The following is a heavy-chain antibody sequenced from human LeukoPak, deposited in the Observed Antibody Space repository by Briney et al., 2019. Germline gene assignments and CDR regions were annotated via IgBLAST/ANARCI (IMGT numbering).Heavy chain of an antibody. J-gene: IGHJ4*02. CDR1: GFTVSSNY. D-gene: IGHD1-26*01. CDR2: IRSKAYGGTT. Sequence: PGGSLRLSCAASGFTVSSNYMSWVRQAPGKGLEWVGFIRSKAYGGTTEYAASVKGRFTISRDDSKSIAYLQMNSLKTEDTAVYYCTSVVLVTGSGSYPTDYWGQGTLVTVSS. V-gene: IGHV3-49*04. CDR3: TSVVLVTGSGSYPTDY.